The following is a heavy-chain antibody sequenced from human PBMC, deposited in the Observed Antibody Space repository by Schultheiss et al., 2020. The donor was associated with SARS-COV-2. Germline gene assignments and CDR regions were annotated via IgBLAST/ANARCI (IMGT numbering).Heavy chain of an antibody. V-gene: IGHV3-33*06. CDR2: IWYDGSNK. J-gene: IGHJ6*03. CDR1: GFTFSSYA. Sequence: GGSLRLSCAASGFTFSSYAMSWVRQAPGKGLEWVAVIWYDGSNKYYADSVKGRFTISRDNSKNTLYLQMNSLRAEDTAVYYCAKETAWTFYYYYYMDVWGKGTTVTVSS. CDR3: AKETAWTFYYYYYMDV. D-gene: IGHD1-1*01.